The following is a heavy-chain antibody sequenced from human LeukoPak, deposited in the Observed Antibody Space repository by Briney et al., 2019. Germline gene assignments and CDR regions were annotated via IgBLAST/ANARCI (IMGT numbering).Heavy chain of an antibody. CDR2: MYSGGST. CDR1: GFTVSSYY. J-gene: IGHJ6*02. Sequence: GGSLRLSCAASGFTVSSYYLTWVRQAPGKGLEWVSVMYSGGSTYYADSVKGRVAISRDNSQNTVFLQMNSVRVEDTAVYYCARSYSNHLFGMDVWGQGTAVTVSS. CDR3: ARSYSNHLFGMDV. V-gene: IGHV3-66*01. D-gene: IGHD4-11*01.